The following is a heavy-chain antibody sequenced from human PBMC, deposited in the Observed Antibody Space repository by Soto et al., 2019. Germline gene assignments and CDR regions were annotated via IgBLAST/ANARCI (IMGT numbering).Heavy chain of an antibody. Sequence: GGSLRLFCAASGFTVSRNYMSWVRQAPGKGLEWVSVIYSGGSTYYADSVKGRFIISRDDSKNTLFLQMNSLRAEDTAVYYCATAKLLLPWLFDYWGQGTLVT. J-gene: IGHJ4*02. CDR1: GFTVSRNY. V-gene: IGHV3-66*01. CDR3: ATAKLLLPWLFDY. CDR2: IYSGGST. D-gene: IGHD2-15*01.